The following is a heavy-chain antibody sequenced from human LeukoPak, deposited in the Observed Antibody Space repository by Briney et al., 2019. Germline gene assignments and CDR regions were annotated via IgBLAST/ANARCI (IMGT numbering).Heavy chain of an antibody. D-gene: IGHD6-13*01. CDR3: ARERSSRGIAAAGTSVYFDY. V-gene: IGHV4-61*02. CDR1: GGSISSGSYY. CDR2: IYTSGST. J-gene: IGHJ4*02. Sequence: SETLSLTCTVSGGSISSGSYYWRWIRQPAGRGLEWIGRIYTSGSTNYNPSLKSRVTISVDTSKNQFSLKLSSVTAADTAVYYCARERSSRGIAAAGTSVYFDYWGQGTLVTVSS.